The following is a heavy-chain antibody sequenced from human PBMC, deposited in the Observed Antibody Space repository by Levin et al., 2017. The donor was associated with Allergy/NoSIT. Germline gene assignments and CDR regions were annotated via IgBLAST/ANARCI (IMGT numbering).Heavy chain of an antibody. CDR3: ARAVVRVTTGKYFNS. D-gene: IGHD2-21*02. CDR2: IYYSGST. V-gene: IGHV4-30-4*01. CDR1: GGSIRSADDY. Sequence: SLTLSLPCTVSGGSIRSADDYWSWIRQPPGKGLEWIGYIYYSGSTYYNPSLKSRVTISVDTSKNQFSLKLSSVTAADTDVYYWARAVVRVTTGKYFNSWGQGTLVTVSS. J-gene: IGHJ4*02.